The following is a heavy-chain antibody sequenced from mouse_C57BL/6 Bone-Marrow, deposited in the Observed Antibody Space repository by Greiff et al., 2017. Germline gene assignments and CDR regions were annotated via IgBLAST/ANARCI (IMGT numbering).Heavy chain of an antibody. D-gene: IGHD2-4*01. CDR2: IHPNSGST. CDR3: ARGGLRRRVPDY. CDR1: GYTFTSYW. V-gene: IGHV1-64*01. J-gene: IGHJ2*01. Sequence: QVQLKESGAELVKPGASVKLSCKASGYTFTSYWMHWVKQRPGQGLEWIGMIHPNSGSTNYNEKFKSKATLTVDKSSSTAYMQLSSLTSEDSAVYYCARGGLRRRVPDYWGQGTTLTVSS.